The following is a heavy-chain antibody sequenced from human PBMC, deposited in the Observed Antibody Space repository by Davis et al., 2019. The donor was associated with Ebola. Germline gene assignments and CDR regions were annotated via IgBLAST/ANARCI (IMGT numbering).Heavy chain of an antibody. V-gene: IGHV3-48*02. CDR2: ISSSSSTI. Sequence: GESLKISCAASGFTFSSYSMNWVRQAPGKGLEWVSYISSSSSTIYYADSVKGRFTISRDNAKNSLYLQMNSLRDEDTAVYYCARLKYYDFWSGGAFDIWGQGTMVTVSS. J-gene: IGHJ3*02. CDR3: ARLKYYDFWSGGAFDI. D-gene: IGHD3-3*01. CDR1: GFTFSSYS.